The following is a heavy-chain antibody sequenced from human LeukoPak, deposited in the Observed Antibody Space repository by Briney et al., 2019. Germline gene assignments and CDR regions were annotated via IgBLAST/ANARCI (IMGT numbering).Heavy chain of an antibody. CDR1: GGSISSSSYY. CDR2: IYYGGST. V-gene: IGHV4-39*07. Sequence: SETLSLTCTVSGGSISSSSYYWGWIRQPPGKGLEWIGSIYYGGSTYYNPSLKSRVTISVDTSKNQFSLKLSSVTAADTAVYYCARASHIVGATPPFDYWGQGTLVTVSS. J-gene: IGHJ4*02. CDR3: ARASHIVGATPPFDY. D-gene: IGHD1-26*01.